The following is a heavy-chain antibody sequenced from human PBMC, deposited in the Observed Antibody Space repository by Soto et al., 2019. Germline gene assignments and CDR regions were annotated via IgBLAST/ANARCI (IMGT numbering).Heavy chain of an antibody. CDR3: ARDTGGGSYYSYYYYGMDV. Sequence: ASVKVSCKASGYTFTGYYMHWVRQAPGQGLEWMGWINPNSGGTNYAQKFQGWVTMTRDTSISTAYMELSRLRSDDTAVYYCARDTGGGSYYSYYYYGMDVWGQGTTVTVSS. D-gene: IGHD1-26*01. CDR2: INPNSGGT. CDR1: GYTFTGYY. J-gene: IGHJ6*02. V-gene: IGHV1-2*04.